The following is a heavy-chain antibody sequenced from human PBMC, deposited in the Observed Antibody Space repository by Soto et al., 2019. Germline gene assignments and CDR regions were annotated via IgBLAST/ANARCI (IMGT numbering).Heavy chain of an antibody. Sequence: QVQLQESGPGLVKPSETLSLTCTVSGGSISSYYWSWIRQPPGKGLEWIGYIYYSGSTYYNPSLESRVTISEDPAKNQVSLKLSSVPAAGPAVYYCASRYGYSFDYWGQGTLVTVSS. D-gene: IGHD4-17*01. CDR2: IYYSGST. CDR3: ASRYGYSFDY. CDR1: GGSISSYY. J-gene: IGHJ4*02. V-gene: IGHV4-59*08.